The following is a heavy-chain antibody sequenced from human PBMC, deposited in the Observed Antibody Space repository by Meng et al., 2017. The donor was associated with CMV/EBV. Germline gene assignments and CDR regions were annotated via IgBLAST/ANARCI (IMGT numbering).Heavy chain of an antibody. CDR2: ISYDGSNK. D-gene: IGHD2-15*01. CDR1: GFTFSSYA. V-gene: IGHV3-30*04. CDR3: ASARGVVRYAFDI. J-gene: IGHJ3*02. Sequence: GESLKISCAASGFTFSSYAMHWVRQAPGKGLEWVAVISYDGSNKYYADSVKGRFTISRDNSKNTLYLQMNSLRAEDTAVYYCASARGVVRYAFDIWGQGTVVTVSS.